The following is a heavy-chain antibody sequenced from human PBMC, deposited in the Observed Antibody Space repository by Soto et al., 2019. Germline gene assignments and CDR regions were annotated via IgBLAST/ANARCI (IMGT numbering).Heavy chain of an antibody. V-gene: IGHV3-15*01. J-gene: IGHJ4*02. CDR3: TAAYSYSSSLYFDH. CDR2: IKSKADGGTI. D-gene: IGHD6-19*01. CDR1: GFTFSKAW. Sequence: EVQLVESGGGLVKPGGSLRLSCAASGFTFSKAWMTWVRQAPGKGLEWIGRIKSKADGGTIDYAAPVKGRFSISRDDSENSLYLQMNSLKTEDTAVYSCTAAYSYSSSLYFDHWGQGALVTVSS.